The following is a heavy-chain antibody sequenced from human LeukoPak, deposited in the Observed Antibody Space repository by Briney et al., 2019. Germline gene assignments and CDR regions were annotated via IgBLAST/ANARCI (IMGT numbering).Heavy chain of an antibody. V-gene: IGHV3-66*02. Sequence: GGSLRLSYAASGFTVSSNYVSWVRQAPGKGLEWVSVIYSGGSTYYADSVKGRFTISRDNSKNTLYLQMNSLRAEDTAVYYCARDLDYGDYVYGYWGQGTLVTVSS. CDR2: IYSGGST. D-gene: IGHD4-17*01. J-gene: IGHJ4*02. CDR1: GFTVSSNY. CDR3: ARDLDYGDYVYGY.